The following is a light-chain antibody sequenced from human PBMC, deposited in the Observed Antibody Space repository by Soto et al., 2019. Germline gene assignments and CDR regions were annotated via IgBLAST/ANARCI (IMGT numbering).Light chain of an antibody. Sequence: EIVLTQSPATLSLSPGERATLSCRASQSISGYLGWYQQKPGQAPRLLIYDASNRAAGIPARFSGSGSGTDFIHTISSLEPEDFGVYYCQQRSNWPLTFGGGTKVEIK. V-gene: IGKV3-11*01. CDR1: QSISGY. J-gene: IGKJ4*01. CDR2: DAS. CDR3: QQRSNWPLT.